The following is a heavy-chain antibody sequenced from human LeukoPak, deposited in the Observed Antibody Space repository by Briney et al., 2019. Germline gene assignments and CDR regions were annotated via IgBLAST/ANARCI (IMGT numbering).Heavy chain of an antibody. CDR1: GFTFSSYA. D-gene: IGHD3-16*01. Sequence: TGGSLRLSCAASGFTFSSYAMSWVRQAPGKGLEWVSAISGSGGSTYYADSVKGRFTISRDNSKNTLYLQMNSLRAEDTAVYYCAKDGNMMRRAFDIWGQGTMVTVSS. V-gene: IGHV3-23*01. CDR2: ISGSGGST. CDR3: AKDGNMMRRAFDI. J-gene: IGHJ3*02.